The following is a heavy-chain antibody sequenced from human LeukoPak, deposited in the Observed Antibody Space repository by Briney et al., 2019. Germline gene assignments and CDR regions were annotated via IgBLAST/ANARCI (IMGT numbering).Heavy chain of an antibody. J-gene: IGHJ6*02. Sequence: GGSLRLSCAASGFPFTSSTIYWVRQAPGKGLEWLALISNDGSEKYCVDSVTGRFTLSRDNSKNTFYLQMNSLRVEDSAVYCCAKDLWGRREYGTDVWGQGTTVIVSS. CDR1: GFPFTSST. CDR2: ISNDGSEK. CDR3: AKDLWGRREYGTDV. V-gene: IGHV3-30*18. D-gene: IGHD1-26*01.